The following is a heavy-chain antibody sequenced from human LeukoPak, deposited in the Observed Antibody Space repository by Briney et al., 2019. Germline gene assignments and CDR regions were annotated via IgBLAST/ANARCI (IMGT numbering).Heavy chain of an antibody. J-gene: IGHJ4*02. CDR2: ISAYNGNT. CDR3: ARGTPKTTLNDY. CDR1: GYTFTSYG. V-gene: IGHV1-18*01. Sequence: VASVTVSCTASGYTFTSYGISWVRQAPGQGLEWMGWISAYNGNTNYAQKLQGRVTMTTDTSTSTAYMELRSLRSDDTAVYYCARGTPKTTLNDYWGQGALVTVSS. D-gene: IGHD4-17*01.